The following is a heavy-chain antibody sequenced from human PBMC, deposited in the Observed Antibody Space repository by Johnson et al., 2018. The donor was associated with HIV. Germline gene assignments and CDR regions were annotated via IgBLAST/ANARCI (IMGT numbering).Heavy chain of an antibody. D-gene: IGHD6-19*01. J-gene: IGHJ3*02. CDR2: ITWNSGSI. CDR3: VKDESGAWYGPGAFDM. CDR1: GFTFDDHA. Sequence: VQLVESGGGLVQPGRSLRLSCAASGFTFDDHAMHWVRQAPGKGLEWVSGITWNSGSIGYADSVRGRFTISRDNAKNSLYLQMNSLRAEDTALYFCVKDESGAWYGPGAFDMWGQGTMVTVSS. V-gene: IGHV3-9*01.